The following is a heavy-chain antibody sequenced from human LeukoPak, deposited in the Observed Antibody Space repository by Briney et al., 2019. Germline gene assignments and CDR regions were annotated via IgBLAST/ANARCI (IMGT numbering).Heavy chain of an antibody. Sequence: PGGSLRLSCAASGFTFSSYWMSWVRQAPGKGLEWVANIKQDGSEKYYVDSVKGRFTISRDNSKNTLYLQMNSLRAEDTAVYYCARDLRGYCSSTSCYVPDYWGQGTLVTVSS. V-gene: IGHV3-7*01. J-gene: IGHJ4*02. CDR3: ARDLRGYCSSTSCYVPDY. CDR1: GFTFSSYW. CDR2: IKQDGSEK. D-gene: IGHD2-2*01.